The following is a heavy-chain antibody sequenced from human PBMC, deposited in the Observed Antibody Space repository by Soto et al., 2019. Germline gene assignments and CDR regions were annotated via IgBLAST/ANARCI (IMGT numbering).Heavy chain of an antibody. CDR1: GGSIGSGGYY. V-gene: IGHV4-31*03. J-gene: IGHJ4*02. CDR2: IHYSGNT. Sequence: QVQLQESGPGLVKPSQTLSLTCTVSGGSIGSGGYYWDWIRQHPGKGPEWIGYIHYSGNTYYNPSLKSRLTISRDTPKNQFSLHLSSVTAADTAVYYCATNHDDISGRTPLLFDSWGQGTLVTVSS. CDR3: ATNHDDISGRTPLLFDS. D-gene: IGHD3-22*01.